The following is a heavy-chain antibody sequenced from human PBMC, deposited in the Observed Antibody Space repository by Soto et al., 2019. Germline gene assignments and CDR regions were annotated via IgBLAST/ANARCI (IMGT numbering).Heavy chain of an antibody. CDR1: GFTFSSYA. Sequence: QPGGSLRLSCAASGFTFSSYAMHWVRQAPGKGLEWVAVISYDGSNKYYADSVKGRFTISRDNSKNTLYLQMNSLRAEDTAVYYCARDAIPYSGNPQFDYWGQGTLVTVSS. J-gene: IGHJ4*02. V-gene: IGHV3-30-3*01. CDR2: ISYDGSNK. D-gene: IGHD1-26*01. CDR3: ARDAIPYSGNPQFDY.